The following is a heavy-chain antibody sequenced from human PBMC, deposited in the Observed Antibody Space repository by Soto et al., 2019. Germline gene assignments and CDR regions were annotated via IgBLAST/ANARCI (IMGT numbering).Heavy chain of an antibody. CDR1: GFTFSTYG. Sequence: QVQLVESGGGVVQPGTSLRLSCAASGFTFSTYGMHWVRQAPGKGLDWVALIWYDGSRTHYAESVKGRFTISRDNSRNTLFLQTNSLRVEDTAVYYCAREQIGVAGSTYDYWGQGTLVTVSS. J-gene: IGHJ4*02. D-gene: IGHD6-19*01. CDR2: IWYDGSRT. CDR3: AREQIGVAGSTYDY. V-gene: IGHV3-33*01.